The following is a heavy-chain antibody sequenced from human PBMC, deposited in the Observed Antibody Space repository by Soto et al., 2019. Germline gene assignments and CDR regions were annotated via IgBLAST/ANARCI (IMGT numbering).Heavy chain of an antibody. Sequence: QVQLVQSGGEVKKPGASVKVSCKTSGYSFTTYGISWVRQAPGQGLEWMGWISAYNGNTNYAQKLQGRVTMTTDTSTSNAYMELRSLRSDDTAVYSGASEGPAPNYYYGMDVWGQGSTVTVSS. CDR1: GYSFTTYG. V-gene: IGHV1-18*01. J-gene: IGHJ6*02. CDR3: ASEGPAPNYYYGMDV. CDR2: ISAYNGNT.